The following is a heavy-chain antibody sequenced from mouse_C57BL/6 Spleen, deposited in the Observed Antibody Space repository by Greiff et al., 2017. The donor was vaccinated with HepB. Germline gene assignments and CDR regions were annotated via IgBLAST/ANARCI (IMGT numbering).Heavy chain of an antibody. Sequence: VQLQQPGAELVKPGASVKMSCKASGYTFTSYWITWVKQRPGQGLEWIGDIYPGSGSTNYNEKFKSKATLTVDTSSSTAYMQLSSLTSEDSAVYYCARNRDDYDVFDYWGQGTTLTVSS. CDR1: GYTFTSYW. J-gene: IGHJ2*01. V-gene: IGHV1-55*01. CDR3: ARNRDDYDVFDY. CDR2: IYPGSGST. D-gene: IGHD2-4*01.